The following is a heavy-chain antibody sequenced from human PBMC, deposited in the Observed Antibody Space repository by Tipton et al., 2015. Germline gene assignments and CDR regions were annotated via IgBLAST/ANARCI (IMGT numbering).Heavy chain of an antibody. Sequence: QLVQSGAEVKKPGASVMLACKASGYTFTTYGISWVRQAPGQGLEWMGWINTNSGGTNYAQKFQGRVTMTRDTSINTAYVELSRLKSDDTAVYYCARGPPSVAPRGRYSRSWYGGANWFDPWGQGTLVTVSS. D-gene: IGHD6-13*01. V-gene: IGHV1-2*02. CDR1: GYTFTTYG. J-gene: IGHJ5*02. CDR3: ARGPPSVAPRGRYSRSWYGGANWFDP. CDR2: INTNSGGT.